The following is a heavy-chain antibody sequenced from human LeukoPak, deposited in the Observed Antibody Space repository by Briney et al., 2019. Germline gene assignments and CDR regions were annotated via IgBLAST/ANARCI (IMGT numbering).Heavy chain of an antibody. CDR3: ARVDCSAGSCHLPLPNWFDP. V-gene: IGHV1-69*06. Sequence: GASVKVSCKALGGTFSNYGVIWVRQAPGQGLEWMGGIIPIFDSTDYAQKFQDRVTFSADKSTGTVYIELNSLRSEDTAVYYCARVDCSAGSCHLPLPNWFDPWGQGTLVAVSS. CDR1: GGTFSNYG. CDR2: IIPIFDST. D-gene: IGHD2-15*01. J-gene: IGHJ5*02.